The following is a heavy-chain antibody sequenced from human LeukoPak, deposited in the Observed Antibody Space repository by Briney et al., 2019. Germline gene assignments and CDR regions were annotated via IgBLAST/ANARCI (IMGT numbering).Heavy chain of an antibody. CDR1: GGSISSYY. D-gene: IGHD3-10*01. Sequence: PSETLSLTCTVSGGSISSYYWGWIRQPPGKGLEWIGYIYYESRVTISVDTSKNQFSLKLSSVTAADTAVYYCARAVIPRLVRGVNHWFDPWGQGTLVTVSS. CDR2: IYY. V-gene: IGHV4-59*01. J-gene: IGHJ5*02. CDR3: ARAVIPRLVRGVNHWFDP.